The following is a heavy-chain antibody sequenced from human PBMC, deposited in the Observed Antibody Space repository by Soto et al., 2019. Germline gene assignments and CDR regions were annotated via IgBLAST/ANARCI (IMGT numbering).Heavy chain of an antibody. CDR1: GGSISSYY. D-gene: IGHD6-6*01. CDR2: IYYSGST. J-gene: IGHJ6*02. Sequence: QVQLQESGPGLVKPSETLSLTCTVSGGSISSYYWSWIRQPPGKGLEWIGYIYYSGSTNYNPSLKSRVTISADTSKTQFSLKLSSVTAADTAVYYCATLSSSFSADYYYGLDVWGQGTTVTVSS. V-gene: IGHV4-59*01. CDR3: ATLSSSFSADYYYGLDV.